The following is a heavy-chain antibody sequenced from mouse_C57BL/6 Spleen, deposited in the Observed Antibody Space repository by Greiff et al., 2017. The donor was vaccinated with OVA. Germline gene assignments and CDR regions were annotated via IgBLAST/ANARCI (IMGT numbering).Heavy chain of an antibody. V-gene: IGHV1-75*01. J-gene: IGHJ4*01. Sequence: VKLMESGPELVKPGASVKISCKASGYTFTDYYINWVKQRPGQGLEWIGWIFPGSGSTYYNEKFKGKATLTVDKSSSTAYMLLSSLTSEDSAVYFCAREGPYDYDNAMDYWGQGTSVTVSS. CDR3: AREGPYDYDNAMDY. D-gene: IGHD2-4*01. CDR2: IFPGSGST. CDR1: GYTFTDYY.